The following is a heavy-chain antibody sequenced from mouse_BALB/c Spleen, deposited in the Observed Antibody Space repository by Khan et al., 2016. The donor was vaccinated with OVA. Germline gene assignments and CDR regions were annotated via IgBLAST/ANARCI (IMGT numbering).Heavy chain of an antibody. CDR1: GYTFTDYA. D-gene: IGHD2-3*01. Sequence: QVQLQQSGPELVRPGVSVKISCKGSGYTFTDYAIYWVKQSHAKSLEWVGLISTYSGNTNYNQKFKVKVTMTVDKSSSTAYMELARLTSEDSAIYCCARPAYDGYYDYWGQGTTLTVSS. CDR3: ARPAYDGYYDY. J-gene: IGHJ2*01. CDR2: ISTYSGNT. V-gene: IGHV1S137*01.